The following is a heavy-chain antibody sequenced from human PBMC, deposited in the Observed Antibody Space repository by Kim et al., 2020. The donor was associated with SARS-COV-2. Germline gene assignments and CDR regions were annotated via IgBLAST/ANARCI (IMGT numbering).Heavy chain of an antibody. J-gene: IGHJ4*02. V-gene: IGHV3-11*05. D-gene: IGHD4-17*01. Sequence: GGSLRLSCAASGFTFSDYYMSWIRQAPGKGLEWVSYISSSSSYTNYADSVKGRFTISRDNAKNSLYLQMNSLRAEDTAVYYCARDPGWVYGGNVDYWGQGTLVTVSS. CDR1: GFTFSDYY. CDR3: ARDPGWVYGGNVDY. CDR2: ISSSSSYT.